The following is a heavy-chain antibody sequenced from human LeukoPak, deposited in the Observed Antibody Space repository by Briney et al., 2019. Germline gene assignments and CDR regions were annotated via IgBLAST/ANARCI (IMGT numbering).Heavy chain of an antibody. CDR1: GFTFSTYW. Sequence: GGSLRLSCAASGFTFSTYWMHWVRQAPGKGLVWVSRINSDGSSTSYADSVKGRFTLSRDNAKNTLYLQMNSLGAEDTAVYYCATTYYYDSSGYAGYWGQGTLVTVSS. V-gene: IGHV3-74*01. CDR2: INSDGSST. J-gene: IGHJ4*02. D-gene: IGHD3-22*01. CDR3: ATTYYYDSSGYAGY.